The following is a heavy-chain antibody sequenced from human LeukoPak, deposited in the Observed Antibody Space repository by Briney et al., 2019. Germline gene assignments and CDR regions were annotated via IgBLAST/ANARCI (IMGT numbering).Heavy chain of an antibody. CDR3: AKDARRSSGWYFFDH. CDR1: GFTVSSNY. CDR2: ISDSGGTT. V-gene: IGHV3-23*01. D-gene: IGHD6-19*01. J-gene: IGHJ4*02. Sequence: GGSLRLSCAASGFTVSSNYMSWVRQAPGKGLEWVSVISDSGGTTYYADSVKGRFTISRDNSRNTLYLQMNSLRVEDTAEYYCAKDARRSSGWYFFDHWGQGTLVTVSS.